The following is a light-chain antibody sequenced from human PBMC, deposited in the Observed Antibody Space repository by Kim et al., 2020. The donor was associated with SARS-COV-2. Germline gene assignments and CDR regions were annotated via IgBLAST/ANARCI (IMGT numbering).Light chain of an antibody. CDR1: QDISRW. CDR2: SAS. V-gene: IGKV1-12*01. Sequence: DIQMTQSPSSVSASVGDRVTITCRASQDISRWLGWYQQKSGKAPKLLIYSASSLVNGVPSRFSGSGSGTDFTLTISRLQPEDFATYYCQQTNTFPHTTFGPGTKVDIK. CDR3: QQTNTFPHTT. J-gene: IGKJ3*01.